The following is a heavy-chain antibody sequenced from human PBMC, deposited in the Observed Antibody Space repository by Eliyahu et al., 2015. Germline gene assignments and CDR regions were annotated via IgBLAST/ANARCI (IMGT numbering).Heavy chain of an antibody. V-gene: IGHV1-46*01. J-gene: IGHJ6*02. CDR1: GYTFXSYY. CDR2: INPSGGST. CDR3: AREEVTGSEYYGMDV. Sequence: QVQLVQSGAXVKKPGASVKVSCXASGYTFXSYYMHWVXQAPGQGLEWMGIINPSGGSTSYXQKFQGRVTMTRDTSTSTVYMELSSLRSEDTAVYYCAREEVTGSEYYGMDVWGQGTTVTVSS. D-gene: IGHD1-14*01.